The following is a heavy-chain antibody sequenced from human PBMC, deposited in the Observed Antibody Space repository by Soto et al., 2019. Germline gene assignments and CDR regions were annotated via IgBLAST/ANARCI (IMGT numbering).Heavy chain of an antibody. J-gene: IGHJ1*01. Sequence: QVQLVESGGGVVQPGRSLRLSCAASGFTFSSYAMHWVRQAPGKGLEWVAVISYDGSNKYYADSVKGRFTISRDNSKNTLYLQMNSLRAEDTAVYYCARDAARDYLGSPFFFQHWGQGTLVTVSS. CDR2: ISYDGSNK. CDR3: ARDAARDYLGSPFFFQH. CDR1: GFTFSSYA. D-gene: IGHD2-15*01. V-gene: IGHV3-30-3*01.